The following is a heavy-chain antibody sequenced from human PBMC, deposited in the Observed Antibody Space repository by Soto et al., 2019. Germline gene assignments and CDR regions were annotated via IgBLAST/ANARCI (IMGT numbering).Heavy chain of an antibody. J-gene: IGHJ3*02. CDR1: GGSISSGGYY. V-gene: IGHV4-31*03. CDR3: ARPILTGYYTDAFDI. D-gene: IGHD3-9*01. CDR2: IYYSGST. Sequence: QVQLQESGPGLVKPSQTLSLTCPVSGGSISSGGYYWSWIRPHPGKGLEWIVYIYYSGSTYYNPSLKSRVTISVNTSKNQFALKLTSVTAADTAVYYCARPILTGYYTDAFDIWGQGTMVTVSS.